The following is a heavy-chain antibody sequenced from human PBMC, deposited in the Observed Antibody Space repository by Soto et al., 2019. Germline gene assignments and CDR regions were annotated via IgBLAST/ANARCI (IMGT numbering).Heavy chain of an antibody. J-gene: IGHJ6*02. D-gene: IGHD3-3*02. Sequence: KGLEWIGYIYSSGSTNYNPSLKGRVTISIDTSKNQFSLKLSSLSAADTAVYYCLRQRPAFLNSSGSWDVCG. CDR2: IYSSGST. V-gene: IGHV4-59*08. CDR3: LRQRPAFLNSSGSWDV.